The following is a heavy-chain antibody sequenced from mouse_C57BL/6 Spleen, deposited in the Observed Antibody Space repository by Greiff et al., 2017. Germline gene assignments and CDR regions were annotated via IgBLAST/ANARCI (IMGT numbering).Heavy chain of an antibody. CDR1: GFSLSTSGMG. J-gene: IGHJ4*01. D-gene: IGHD2-5*01. Sequence: QVTLKESGPGILQSSQTLSLTCSFSGFSLSTSGMGVSWIRQPSGKGLEWLAHIYWDDDKRYNPSLKSLLTISKDTSRKQVFLKITSLETADTATYYCARDSNYVGAMDYWGQGTSVTVSS. CDR3: ARDSNYVGAMDY. CDR2: IYWDDDK. V-gene: IGHV8-12*01.